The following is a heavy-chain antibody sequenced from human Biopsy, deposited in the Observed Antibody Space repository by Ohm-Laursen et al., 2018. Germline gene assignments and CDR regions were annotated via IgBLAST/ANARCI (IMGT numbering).Heavy chain of an antibody. CDR1: GYPFTFYE. D-gene: IGHD2-8*01. CDR2: MNPDSGNT. V-gene: IGHV1-8*01. CDR3: ARFDNGFDK. Sequence: VASVKVSCKTSGYPFTFYEINWVRQATGQGLEWLGWMNPDSGNTGSAQKFHDRVTMTMNTSINTAYLELSSLRSGDTAVYYCARFDNGFDKWGQGTLVTVSS. J-gene: IGHJ4*02.